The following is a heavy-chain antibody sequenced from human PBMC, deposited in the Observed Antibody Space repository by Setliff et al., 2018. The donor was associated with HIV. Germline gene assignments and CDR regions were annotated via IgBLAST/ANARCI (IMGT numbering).Heavy chain of an antibody. CDR3: ARSQGIVPAAPLWY. CDR1: GYTFTDYY. V-gene: IGHV1-2*06. D-gene: IGHD2-2*01. CDR2: INPNSGGT. Sequence: ASVKVSCKASGYTFTDYYMHWVRQAPGQGLEWMGRINPNSGGTDYAQKFQGRVTMTRDTSISTVYMELSRLRSDDTAVYYCARSQGIVPAAPLWYWGQGTLVTVS. J-gene: IGHJ4*02.